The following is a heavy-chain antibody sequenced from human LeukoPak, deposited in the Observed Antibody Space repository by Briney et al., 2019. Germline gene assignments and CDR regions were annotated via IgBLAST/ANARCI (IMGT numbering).Heavy chain of an antibody. CDR2: MNPNSGNT. CDR1: GYTFTSYD. V-gene: IGHV1-8*01. Sequence: GASVKVCRKASGYTFTSYDINWVRQATGQGLEWMGWMNPNSGNTGYAQKFQGRVTMTRNTSISTAYMELSSLRSEDTAVYYCARGQGYDSSGQSDYWGQGTLVTVSS. D-gene: IGHD3-22*01. CDR3: ARGQGYDSSGQSDY. J-gene: IGHJ4*02.